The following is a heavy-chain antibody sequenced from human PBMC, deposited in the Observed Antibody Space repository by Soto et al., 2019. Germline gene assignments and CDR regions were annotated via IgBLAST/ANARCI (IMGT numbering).Heavy chain of an antibody. Sequence: SETLSLTCTVPGGSISSYYWSWIRQPPGKGLEWIGYIYYSGSTNYNPSLKSRVTISVDTSKNQFSLKLSSVTAADTAAYYCARGARPDYDFWSGYWGYFDYWGQGTLVTVSS. V-gene: IGHV4-59*01. D-gene: IGHD3-3*01. CDR1: GGSISSYY. CDR3: ARGARPDYDFWSGYWGYFDY. CDR2: IYYSGST. J-gene: IGHJ4*02.